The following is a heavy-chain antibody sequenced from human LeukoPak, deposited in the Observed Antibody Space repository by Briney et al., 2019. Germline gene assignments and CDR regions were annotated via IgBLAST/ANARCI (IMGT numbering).Heavy chain of an antibody. CDR2: IKEDGSEK. J-gene: IGHJ4*02. CDR1: GFTFSDYW. V-gene: IGHV3-7*01. D-gene: IGHD6-13*01. CDR3: ASGRQLGY. Sequence: GGSLSLSCAASGFTFSDYWMSWVRQAPGKGLEWVANIKEDGSEKYYVDSVKGRFTISRDNARNSLYLQMNSLRAEDTAVYYCASGRQLGYWGQGTLVTVSS.